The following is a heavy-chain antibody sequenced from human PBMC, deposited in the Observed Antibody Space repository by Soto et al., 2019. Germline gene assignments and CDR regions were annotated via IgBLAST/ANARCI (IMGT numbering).Heavy chain of an antibody. J-gene: IGHJ5*02. CDR1: GGSISSYY. CDR3: VRVSDYYGSGSYYKFWFDP. Sequence: PSETLSLTCTVSGGSISSYYWSWIRQPPGKGLEWIGYIYYSGSTNYNPSLKSRVTISVDTSKNQFSLKLSSVTAADTAVYYCVRVSDYYGSGSYYKFWFDPWGQGTLVTVSS. CDR2: IYYSGST. V-gene: IGHV4-59*01. D-gene: IGHD3-10*01.